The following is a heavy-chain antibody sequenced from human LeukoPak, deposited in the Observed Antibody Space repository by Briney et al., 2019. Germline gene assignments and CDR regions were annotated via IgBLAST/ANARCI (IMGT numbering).Heavy chain of an antibody. CDR2: IVGSGGST. Sequence: GGSLRLSCAASGFAFNNYAMSWVRQAPGKGLEWVTAIVGSGGSTYYADSVKGRFSISRDNSKNTLFLQMNSLRVEDTALYYCTKWGDYDVLTGYYDSDFWGHGTLVTVSS. CDR1: GFAFNNYA. CDR3: TKWGDYDVLTGYYDSDF. D-gene: IGHD3-9*01. J-gene: IGHJ5*01. V-gene: IGHV3-23*01.